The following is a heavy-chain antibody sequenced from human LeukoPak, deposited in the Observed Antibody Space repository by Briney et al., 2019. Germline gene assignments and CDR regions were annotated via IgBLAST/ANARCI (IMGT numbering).Heavy chain of an antibody. CDR1: GLTFSNYA. V-gene: IGHV3-23*01. Sequence: GGSLRLSCAASGLTFSNYALSWVRQAPGKGLEWVSALSSSGGNAKYADSVKGRFTISRDNAKNSLFLQMNSLRAEDTAIYYCATYVKWAAGDVWGQGTTVSVSS. D-gene: IGHD1-26*01. CDR2: LSSSGGNA. CDR3: ATYVKWAAGDV. J-gene: IGHJ6*02.